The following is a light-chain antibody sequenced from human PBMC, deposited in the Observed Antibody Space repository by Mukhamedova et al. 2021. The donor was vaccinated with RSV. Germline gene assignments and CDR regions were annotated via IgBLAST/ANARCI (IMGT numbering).Light chain of an antibody. CDR1: D. V-gene: IGKV1-17*01. CDR3: LQHNTFPRT. Sequence: DLTWYRQKLGEAPKRLIYDASSLQSGVPSRFSGSGFGTEFTLTISSLQPEDFATYYCLQHNTFPRTFGQGTKVEVK. J-gene: IGKJ1*01. CDR2: DAS.